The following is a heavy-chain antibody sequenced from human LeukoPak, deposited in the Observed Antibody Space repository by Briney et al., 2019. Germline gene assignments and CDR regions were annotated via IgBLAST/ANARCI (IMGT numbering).Heavy chain of an antibody. Sequence: GGSLRLSCAASGFTFSSYGMHWVRQAPGKGLEWVAVISYDGSNKYYADSVKGRFTISRDNSGNMVYLQMSDLRVEDTAVYYCAKDLKPDSGYDVDHWGQGTLVTVSS. J-gene: IGHJ4*02. V-gene: IGHV3-30*18. D-gene: IGHD5-12*01. CDR1: GFTFSSYG. CDR2: ISYDGSNK. CDR3: AKDLKPDSGYDVDH.